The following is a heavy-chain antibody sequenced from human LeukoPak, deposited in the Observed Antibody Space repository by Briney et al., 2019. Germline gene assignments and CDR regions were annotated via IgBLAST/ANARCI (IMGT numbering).Heavy chain of an antibody. D-gene: IGHD3-9*01. CDR2: ISGSGIST. CDR1: GFTFSSYA. Sequence: GGSLRLSCAASGFTFSSYAMTWVRQGPGKGLEWVSTISGSGISTYYADAVKGRFTISRDKSRDTLYLQMNSLRAEDTALYYCVKGDNNILTGYYNSFDYWGQGTLVTVSS. V-gene: IGHV3-23*01. CDR3: VKGDNNILTGYYNSFDY. J-gene: IGHJ4*02.